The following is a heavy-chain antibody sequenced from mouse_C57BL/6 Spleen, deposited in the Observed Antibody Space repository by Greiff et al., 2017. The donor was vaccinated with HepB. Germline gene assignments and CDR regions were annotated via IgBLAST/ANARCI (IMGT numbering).Heavy chain of an antibody. CDR2: FYPGSGSI. V-gene: IGHV1-62-2*01. CDR3: ARHEVDYDGFAY. Sequence: VKLVESGAELVKPGASVKLSCKASGYTFTEYTIHWVKQRSGQGLEWIGWFYPGSGSIKYNEKFKDKATLTADKSSSTVYMELSRLTSEDSAVYFCARHEVDYDGFAYWGQGTLVTVSA. CDR1: GYTFTEYT. D-gene: IGHD2-4*01. J-gene: IGHJ3*01.